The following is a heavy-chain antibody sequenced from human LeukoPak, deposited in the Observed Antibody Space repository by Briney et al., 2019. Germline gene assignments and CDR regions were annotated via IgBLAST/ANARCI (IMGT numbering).Heavy chain of an antibody. J-gene: IGHJ3*02. Sequence: GGSLRLSCTVSTFTFNKAWMNWVRQSPGKGLEWVSSISSSSSYIYYADSVKGRFTISRDNAKNSLYLQMNSLRAEDTAVYYCARDHSYGDAFDIWGQGTMVTVSS. D-gene: IGHD5-18*01. V-gene: IGHV3-21*01. CDR1: TFTFNKAW. CDR2: ISSSSSYI. CDR3: ARDHSYGDAFDI.